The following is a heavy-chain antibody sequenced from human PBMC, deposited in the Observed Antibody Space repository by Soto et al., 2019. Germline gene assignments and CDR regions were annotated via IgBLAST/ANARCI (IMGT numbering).Heavy chain of an antibody. V-gene: IGHV4-31*02. CDR3: ARARDYYGSGSYYGMDV. D-gene: IGHD3-10*01. J-gene: IGHJ6*02. Sequence: YWIGWVRQMPGKGLEWIGYIYYSGSTYYNPSLKSRVTISVDTSKNQFSLKLSSVTAADTAVYYCARARDYYGSGSYYGMDVWGQGTTVTVSS. CDR2: IYYSGST. CDR1: Y.